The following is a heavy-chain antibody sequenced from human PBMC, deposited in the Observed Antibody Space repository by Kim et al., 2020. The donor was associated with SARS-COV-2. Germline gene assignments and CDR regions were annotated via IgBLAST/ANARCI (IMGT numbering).Heavy chain of an antibody. V-gene: IGHV3-21*01. CDR2: ISSSSSYI. J-gene: IGHJ4*02. CDR3: ASYGDYPGHFDY. Sequence: GGSLRLSCAASGFTFSSYSMNWVRQAPGKGLEWVSSISSSSSYIYYADSVKGRLTISRDNAKNSLYLQMNSLRAEDTAVYYCASYGDYPGHFDYWGQGTLVTVSS. D-gene: IGHD4-17*01. CDR1: GFTFSSYS.